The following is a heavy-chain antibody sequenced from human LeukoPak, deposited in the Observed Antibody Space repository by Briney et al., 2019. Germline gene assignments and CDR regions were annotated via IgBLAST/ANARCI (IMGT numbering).Heavy chain of an antibody. CDR1: GGSISSYY. Sequence: SETLSLTCTDSGGSISSYYWSWIRQPPGKGLEWIGYIYYSGSTNYNPPLKSRVAISGDTSKNQFSLRLSSVTAADTAVYYCARHGLWFGESWFDPWGQGTPVTVAS. D-gene: IGHD3-10*01. V-gene: IGHV4-59*08. CDR2: IYYSGST. CDR3: ARHGLWFGESWFDP. J-gene: IGHJ5*02.